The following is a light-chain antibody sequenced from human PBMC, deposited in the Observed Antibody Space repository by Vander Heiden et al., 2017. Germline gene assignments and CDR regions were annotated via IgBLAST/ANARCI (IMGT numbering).Light chain of an antibody. CDR2: WAS. CDR1: QTLLKSSNNKNY. J-gene: IGKJ4*01. V-gene: IGKV4-1*01. Sequence: DIVMTQYPDSLAVSLGDRASVNCKSSQTLLKSSNNKNYLAWYQHKPGQPPKLLIYWASTRQSGVPDRFSGGGSGTDYTLTISSLQAEDVAVYYCQQDVTIPLTFGGGTKVEIK. CDR3: QQDVTIPLT.